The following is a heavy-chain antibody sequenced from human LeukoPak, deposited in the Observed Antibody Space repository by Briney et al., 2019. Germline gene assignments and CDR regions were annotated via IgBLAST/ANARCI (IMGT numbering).Heavy chain of an antibody. D-gene: IGHD6-19*01. J-gene: IGHJ4*02. CDR2: IGIRGDT. Sequence: GGSLRLSCAASGFPFIDYDMHWVRQVIGKGLEWVSAIGIRGDTHYSGSVKGRFTISRENAESSLYLQMNSLRAEDTAVYYCVRGGIQVSGIDEFDYWGQGTLVTVSS. V-gene: IGHV3-13*01. CDR1: GFPFIDYD. CDR3: VRGGIQVSGIDEFDY.